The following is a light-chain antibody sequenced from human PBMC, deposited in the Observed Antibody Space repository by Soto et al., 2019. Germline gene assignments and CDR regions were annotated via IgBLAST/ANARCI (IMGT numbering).Light chain of an antibody. Sequence: DIQMTQSPSTLSTSVGDRVTITCLASQTISTWLAWYQQKPGKAPNLLIYKASSLESGVPSRFSGSGSGTEFTLTISSLQPDDFATYYCQQYHNYPWTFGQGTKVDIK. J-gene: IGKJ1*01. CDR2: KAS. CDR1: QTISTW. CDR3: QQYHNYPWT. V-gene: IGKV1-5*03.